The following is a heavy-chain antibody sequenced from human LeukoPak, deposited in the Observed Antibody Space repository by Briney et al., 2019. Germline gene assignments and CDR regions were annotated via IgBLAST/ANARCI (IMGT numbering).Heavy chain of an antibody. CDR2: INHSGST. J-gene: IGHJ4*02. CDR3: ASPSPRGNYDSSGYYYYFDY. Sequence: SETLSLTCAVYGGSFSGYYWSWIRQPPGKGLEWIGEINHSGSTNYNPSLKSRVTLSVDTSKNQFSLKLSSVAAADTAVYYCASPSPRGNYDSSGYYYYFDYWDQGTLVTVSS. V-gene: IGHV4-34*01. D-gene: IGHD3-22*01. CDR1: GGSFSGYY.